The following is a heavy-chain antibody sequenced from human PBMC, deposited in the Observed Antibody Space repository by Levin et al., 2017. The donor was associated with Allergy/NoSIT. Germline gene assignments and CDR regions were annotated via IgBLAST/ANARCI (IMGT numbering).Heavy chain of an antibody. CDR3: ARDRELATILDS. Sequence: AASVKVSCAASGFTFSSYWMSWVRQAPGKGLEWVANIKHDGSEKYYVDSVKGRFTISRDDAKNSLYLQMNSLRAEDTAVYYCARDRELATILDSWGQGTLVTVSS. D-gene: IGHD5-24*01. V-gene: IGHV3-7*01. CDR1: GFTFSSYW. J-gene: IGHJ4*02. CDR2: IKHDGSEK.